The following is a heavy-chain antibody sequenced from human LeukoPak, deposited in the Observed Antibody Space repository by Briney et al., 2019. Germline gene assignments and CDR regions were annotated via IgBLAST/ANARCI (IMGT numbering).Heavy chain of an antibody. Sequence: SETLSLTCVVYGGSFSGYFWSWIRQPPGKGLEWIGEITPSGSTNYSPSLKSGVSISIDTSKKKLSLRLTSVTAADSAVYYCASSFYYDSRDYWGQGTLVTVSS. J-gene: IGHJ4*02. V-gene: IGHV4-34*01. D-gene: IGHD3-22*01. CDR2: ITPSGST. CDR3: ASSFYYDSRDY. CDR1: GGSFSGYF.